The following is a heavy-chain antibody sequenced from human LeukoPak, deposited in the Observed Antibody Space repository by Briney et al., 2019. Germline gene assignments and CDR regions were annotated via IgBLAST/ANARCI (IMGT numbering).Heavy chain of an antibody. CDR2: IYYSGST. CDR3: ARTNYYYYYMDV. J-gene: IGHJ6*03. CDR1: GGSISSRSYY. Sequence: PSETLSLTCTVSGGSISSRSYYWGWTRQPPGKGLEWIGSIYYSGSTYYNPSLKSRVTISVDTSKNQFSLKLSSVTAADTAVYYCARTNYYYYYMDVWGKGTTVTVSS. V-gene: IGHV4-39*01.